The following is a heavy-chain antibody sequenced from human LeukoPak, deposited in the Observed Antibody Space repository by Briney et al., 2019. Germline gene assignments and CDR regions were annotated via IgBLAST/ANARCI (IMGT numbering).Heavy chain of an antibody. D-gene: IGHD3-22*01. CDR3: ARGLGSYDSSELTWPMISS. J-gene: IGHJ5*02. V-gene: IGHV1-8*01. Sequence: ASVKVSCKASGYTFTTYEINWVRQATGQGLEWMGWMNPDSGDTAYAQKFQGRITMTRSTSISTAYMELSGLRSEDTAVYYCARGLGSYDSSELTWPMISSWGQGTVVTVSS. CDR1: GYTFTTYE. CDR2: MNPDSGDT.